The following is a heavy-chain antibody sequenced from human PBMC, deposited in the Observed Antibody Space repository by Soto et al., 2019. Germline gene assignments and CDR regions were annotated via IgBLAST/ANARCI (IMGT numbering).Heavy chain of an antibody. J-gene: IGHJ4*02. CDR2: ISYDGGNK. D-gene: IGHD3-22*01. Sequence: PGGSLRLSCVASGFTFGSFAMHWVRQAPGKGLEWVSLISYDGGNKDYADSVRGRFSISRDNFKNMLYLEMDSLRAEDTAVYFCSRATDSPGYYVMDYWGQGTLVTVSS. CDR1: GFTFGSFA. V-gene: IGHV3-30-3*01. CDR3: SRATDSPGYYVMDY.